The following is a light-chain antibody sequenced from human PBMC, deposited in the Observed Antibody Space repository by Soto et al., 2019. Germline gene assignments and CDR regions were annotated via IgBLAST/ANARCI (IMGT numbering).Light chain of an antibody. Sequence: DIQMIQSPSSLSASVGDRVTITCRASQSISSYLNWYRQKPGKAPTLLIFAASNLQSGIPSRFSGSRSGTDFTLAISSLQPEDFATYYCHQTYSTPYTFGQATKLEIK. CDR3: HQTYSTPYT. CDR2: AAS. V-gene: IGKV1-39*01. J-gene: IGKJ2*01. CDR1: QSISSY.